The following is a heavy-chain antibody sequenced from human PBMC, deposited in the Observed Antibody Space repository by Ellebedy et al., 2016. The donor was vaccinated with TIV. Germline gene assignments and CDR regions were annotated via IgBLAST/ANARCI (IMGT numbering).Heavy chain of an antibody. CDR1: GGSISSSTW. V-gene: IGHV4-4*02. CDR3: ARESPRITGTAKHAFDI. D-gene: IGHD1-7*01. J-gene: IGHJ3*02. Sequence: SETLSLTCAVSGGSISSSTWWSWVRQPPGKGLEWIGEIYHSGSTYYNPSLTSRVTISVDTSKNQFSLKLSSVTAADTAVYYCARESPRITGTAKHAFDIWGQGTMVTVSS. CDR2: IYHSGST.